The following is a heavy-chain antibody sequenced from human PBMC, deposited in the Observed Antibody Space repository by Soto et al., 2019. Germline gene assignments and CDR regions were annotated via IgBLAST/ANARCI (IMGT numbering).Heavy chain of an antibody. CDR3: ARTLAHPGGSSSQSDAFDI. Sequence: GGSLRLSCAASGFTFSSYDMHWVRQATGKGLEWVSAIGTAGDTYYPGSVKGRFTISRENAKNSLYLQMNSLRAGDTAVYYCARTLAHPGGSSSQSDAFDIWGQGTMVTVSS. D-gene: IGHD6-6*01. V-gene: IGHV3-13*01. J-gene: IGHJ3*02. CDR2: IGTAGDT. CDR1: GFTFSSYD.